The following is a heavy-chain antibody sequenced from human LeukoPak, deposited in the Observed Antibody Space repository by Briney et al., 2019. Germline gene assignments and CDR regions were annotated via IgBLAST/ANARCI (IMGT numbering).Heavy chain of an antibody. D-gene: IGHD6-19*01. J-gene: IGHJ4*02. V-gene: IGHV1-69*13. Sequence: GASVTVSFMASGGTFSSYAISWVRQAPGQGLEWMGGIIPIFDTTNYAQKFQGRVTFTADESTSTAYMELSSLRSEDTAVYYCARGIAVAGQVYYFDFWGQGTLVTVSS. CDR2: IIPIFDTT. CDR3: ARGIAVAGQVYYFDF. CDR1: GGTFSSYA.